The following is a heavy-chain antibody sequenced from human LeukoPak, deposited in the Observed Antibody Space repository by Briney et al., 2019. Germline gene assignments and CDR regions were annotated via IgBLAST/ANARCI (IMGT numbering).Heavy chain of an antibody. CDR2: IYYSGSN. J-gene: IGHJ5*02. CDR3: ARDDYDSNWFDP. Sequence: SETLSLTCTVSGGSISNYYWSWIRQPPGKGLEWIGYIYYSGSNNYNPSLKSRVTISVDTSKNQFSLKLSSVTAADTAVYYCARDDYDSNWFDPWGQGTLVTVSS. D-gene: IGHD5-12*01. CDR1: GGSISNYY. V-gene: IGHV4-59*01.